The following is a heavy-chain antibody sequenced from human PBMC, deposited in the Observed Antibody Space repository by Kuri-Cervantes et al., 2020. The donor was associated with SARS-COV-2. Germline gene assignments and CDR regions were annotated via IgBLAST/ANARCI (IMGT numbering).Heavy chain of an antibody. CDR1: GFTFSSYA. V-gene: IGHV3-23*01. CDR2: ISGSGGST. J-gene: IGHJ3*02. CDR3: ASNRRDSSAPDAFDI. Sequence: GGSLRLSCAASGFTFSSYAMSWVRQAPGKGLEWVSAISGSGGSTYYADSVKGRFTISRDNSKNTLYLQMNSLRAEDTAVYYCASNRRDSSAPDAFDIWGQGTMVTVSS. D-gene: IGHD3-22*01.